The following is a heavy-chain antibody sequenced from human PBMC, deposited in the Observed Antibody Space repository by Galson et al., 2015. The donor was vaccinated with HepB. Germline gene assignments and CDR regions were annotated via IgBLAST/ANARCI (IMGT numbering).Heavy chain of an antibody. CDR1: GFTFGSYS. J-gene: IGHJ4*02. CDR2: ISSSSSYI. D-gene: IGHD2-8*01. CDR3: AREMGGRFDY. Sequence: SLRLSCAASGFTFGSYSMNWVRQAPGKGLEWVSSISSSSSYIYYADSVKGRFTISRDNAKNSLYLQMNSLRAEDTAVYYCAREMGGRFDYWGQGTLVTVSS. V-gene: IGHV3-21*01.